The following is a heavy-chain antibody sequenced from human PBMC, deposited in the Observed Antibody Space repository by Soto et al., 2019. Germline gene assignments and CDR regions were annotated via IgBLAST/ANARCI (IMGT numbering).Heavy chain of an antibody. CDR1: GFTFSSYE. V-gene: IGHV3-48*03. CDR3: ARDLRGLWLDYFDY. J-gene: IGHJ4*02. CDR2: ISSSGSTI. D-gene: IGHD6-19*01. Sequence: EVQLVESGGGLVQPGGSLRLSCAASGFTFSSYEMNWVRQAPGKGLEWVSYISSSGSTIYYADSVKGRFTISRDNAKNSLYLQMNSLRAEDTAVYYCARDLRGLWLDYFDYWGQGTLVTVSS.